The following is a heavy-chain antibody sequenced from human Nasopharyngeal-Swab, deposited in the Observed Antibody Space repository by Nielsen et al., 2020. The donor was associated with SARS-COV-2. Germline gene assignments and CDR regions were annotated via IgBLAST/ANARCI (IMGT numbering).Heavy chain of an antibody. CDR2: INHSGST. Sequence: SDTLSLTCDVHGASFSGYYWSWSRQPPARGLGWIGVINHSGSTNYNPSLKSRVTISVDTSKNQSSLKLCSVTAAATAVYYCARDRAYSSWYQTEYWYFDLWGRGTLVTVSS. D-gene: IGHD6-13*01. J-gene: IGHJ2*01. CDR1: GASFSGYY. CDR3: ARDRAYSSWYQTEYWYFDL. V-gene: IGHV4-34*01.